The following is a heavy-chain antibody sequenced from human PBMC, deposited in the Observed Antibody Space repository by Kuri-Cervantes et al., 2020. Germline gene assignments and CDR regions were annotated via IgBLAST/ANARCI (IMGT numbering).Heavy chain of an antibody. CDR2: IYYSGST. Sequence: SETLSLTCTVSGGSISSSSYYWGWIRQPPGKGLEWIGSIYYSGSTYYNPSLKSRVTISVDTSKNQFSLKLSSVTAADTAVYYCAKDLTGNHDAFDIWGQGTMVTVSS. CDR3: AKDLTGNHDAFDI. V-gene: IGHV4-39*02. D-gene: IGHD1-20*01. CDR1: GGSISSSSYY. J-gene: IGHJ3*02.